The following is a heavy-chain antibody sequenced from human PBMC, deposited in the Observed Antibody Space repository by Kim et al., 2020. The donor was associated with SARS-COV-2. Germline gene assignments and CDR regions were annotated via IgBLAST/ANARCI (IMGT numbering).Heavy chain of an antibody. CDR2: ISNSGGYT. CDR1: GFTFSDYY. CDR3: ARDRRYCSGSSCYGALRDACDF. J-gene: IGHJ3*01. V-gene: IGHV3-11*06. D-gene: IGHD2-2*01. Sequence: GGSLRLSCAASGFTFSDYYMSWFRQSPGKGLEWLSFISNSGGYTNYADSVRGRITISRDNAKNLVYLQMNSLRAEDTALYYCARDRRYCSGSSCYGALRDACDFWGQGTMVTVSS.